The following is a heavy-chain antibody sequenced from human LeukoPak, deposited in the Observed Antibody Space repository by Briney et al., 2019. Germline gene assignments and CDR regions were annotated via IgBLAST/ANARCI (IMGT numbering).Heavy chain of an antibody. CDR1: GFTFTNYA. J-gene: IGHJ4*02. D-gene: IGHD3-3*01. CDR2: INAGNGHT. CDR3: ARGIWSRTVSSYYFDY. Sequence: ASVKVSCKASGFTFTNYAIQWVRQAPGQRLEWMGSINAGNGHTRYSQRFQGRVTITRDTSATTAYMEVTSLRSEDTAVYYCARGIWSRTVSSYYFDYWGQGTLVTVSS. V-gene: IGHV1-3*01.